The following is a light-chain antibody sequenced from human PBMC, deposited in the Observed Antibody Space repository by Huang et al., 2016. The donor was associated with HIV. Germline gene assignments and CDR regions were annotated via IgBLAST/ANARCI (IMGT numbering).Light chain of an antibody. J-gene: IGKJ1*01. V-gene: IGKV3-11*01. CDR1: QSVSSS. Sequence: EIVLTQSPATLSLSPGERATLSCRASQSVSSSLAWYQHKPGQAPRLLIYDASNRATGIPARFSGSGSGTDFTLTISSLEPEDFAVYYCQQRGNWPRTFGQGTKVEIK. CDR3: QQRGNWPRT. CDR2: DAS.